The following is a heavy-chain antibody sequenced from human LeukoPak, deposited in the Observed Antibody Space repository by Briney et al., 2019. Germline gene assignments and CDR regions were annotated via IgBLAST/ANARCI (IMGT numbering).Heavy chain of an antibody. Sequence: PGGSLRLSCAASGFTFSSYWMSWVRQAPGKGLEWVANIKQDGSEKYYVDSVKGRFTISRDNTKNSLYLQMSSLRAEDTAVYYCARSWGSFYFDYWGQGTLVTVSS. CDR2: IKQDGSEK. CDR3: ARSWGSFYFDY. D-gene: IGHD7-27*01. CDR1: GFTFSSYW. J-gene: IGHJ4*02. V-gene: IGHV3-7*01.